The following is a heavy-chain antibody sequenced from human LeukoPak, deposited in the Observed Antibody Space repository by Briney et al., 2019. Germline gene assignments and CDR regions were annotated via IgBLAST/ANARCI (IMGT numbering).Heavy chain of an antibody. CDR1: GYTFINYA. D-gene: IGHD3-10*01. Sequence: ASVKVSCKASGYTFINYAINWVRQAPGQGLEWMGWMNPKNGNRGYAQRFQGRLTMTRDASISTVYLELSSLRSDDTAVYYCARVLGKATAAGPALGYWGQGTLVTVSS. CDR3: ARVLGKATAAGPALGY. V-gene: IGHV1-8*01. J-gene: IGHJ4*02. CDR2: MNPKNGNR.